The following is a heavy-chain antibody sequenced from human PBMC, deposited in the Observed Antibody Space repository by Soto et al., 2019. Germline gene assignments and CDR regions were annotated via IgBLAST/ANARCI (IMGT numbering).Heavy chain of an antibody. CDR2: IHHSGST. D-gene: IGHD5-18*01. Sequence: QVLLQESGPGLVKPSGTLSLTCAVSGDSITNSHWWSWVRQPPGKGLEWIGEIHHSGSTKYNPSLESRLIISVDRSKNTFFLRLTSVTAADTAVYFCARGDTQQQRDYWGQGTLVTVSS. V-gene: IGHV4-4*02. CDR1: GDSITNSHW. J-gene: IGHJ4*02. CDR3: ARGDTQQQRDY.